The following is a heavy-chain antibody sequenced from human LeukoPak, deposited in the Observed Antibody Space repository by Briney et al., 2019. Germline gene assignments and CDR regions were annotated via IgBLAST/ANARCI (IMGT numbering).Heavy chain of an antibody. CDR1: GFTFSSFA. Sequence: GGSLRLSCAVSGFTFSSFAMSWVRQAPGKGLEWVSVISDSGGTTFYADSVKGRFTISRDNSKNTLYLQMSSLRAEDTAVYYCAKEASGYGYYFDYWGQGTLITVSS. V-gene: IGHV3-23*01. CDR2: ISDSGGTT. J-gene: IGHJ4*02. D-gene: IGHD3-10*01. CDR3: AKEASGYGYYFDY.